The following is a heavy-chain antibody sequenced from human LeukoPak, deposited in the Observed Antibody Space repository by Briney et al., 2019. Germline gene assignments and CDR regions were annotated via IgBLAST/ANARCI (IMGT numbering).Heavy chain of an antibody. J-gene: IGHJ4*02. Sequence: GASVKVSFKASGYTFTAYYMHWVRQAPGQGLEWMGIINPRGGTTSYAQQFQGRVTMTRDTPTSTVSMELSSLRSEDTAVYYCARGGGGGNGYYYYWGQGTLVTVSS. CDR2: INPRGGTT. CDR3: ARGGGGGNGYYYY. D-gene: IGHD3-22*01. CDR1: GYTFTAYY. V-gene: IGHV1-46*01.